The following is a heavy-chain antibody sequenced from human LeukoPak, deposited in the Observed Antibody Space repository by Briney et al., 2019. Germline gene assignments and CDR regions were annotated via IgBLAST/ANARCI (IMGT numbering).Heavy chain of an antibody. CDR3: ARVRPPFDY. D-gene: IGHD4/OR15-4a*01. CDR2: IYYSGST. J-gene: IGHJ4*02. Sequence: SWIRQHPGKGLEWIGYIYYSGSTYYNPSLKSRVTISVDTSKNQFSLKLSSVTAADTAVYYCARVRPPFDYWGQGTLVTVSS. V-gene: IGHV4-31*02.